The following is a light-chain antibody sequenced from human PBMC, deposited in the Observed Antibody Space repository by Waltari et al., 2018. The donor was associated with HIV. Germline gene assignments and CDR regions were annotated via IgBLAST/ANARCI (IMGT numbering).Light chain of an antibody. CDR2: WAS. CDR1: QSALNSSNNKNY. Sequence: DIVMTQSPDSLAVSLCERPPTNCTSSQSALNSSNNKNYLAWYQQKPGQPPKLLIYWASTRESGVPDRFSGSGSGTDFTLTISSLQAEDVALYYCQQYYSTPYTFGQGTKLEIK. V-gene: IGKV4-1*01. CDR3: QQYYSTPYT. J-gene: IGKJ2*01.